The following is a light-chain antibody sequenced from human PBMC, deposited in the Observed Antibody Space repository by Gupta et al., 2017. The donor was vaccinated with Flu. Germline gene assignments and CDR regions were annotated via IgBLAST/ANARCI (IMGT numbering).Light chain of an antibody. Sequence: QSVLTQQPSVSGAPGQRVTISCTGNSSNIGAGYDVHWYQQLPGTAPKLLIYGNNNRPSGVPDRFSGSKSGTSASLAITGLQADDEADYYCQSYDSSLRVFGGGTKLTVL. CDR3: QSYDSSLRV. CDR1: SSNIGAGYD. CDR2: GNN. V-gene: IGLV1-40*01. J-gene: IGLJ3*02.